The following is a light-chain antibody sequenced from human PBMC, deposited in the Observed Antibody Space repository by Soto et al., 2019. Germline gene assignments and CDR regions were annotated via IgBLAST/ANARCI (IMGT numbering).Light chain of an antibody. CDR3: QQYANLPPYT. CDR2: DAS. J-gene: IGKJ2*01. Sequence: DILMTQSPSSLSASVGDRVTISCQASQDISNYLNCYQQKPGKAPKLLIYDASNLETGVPLRFSGSGSGTDFTLTICRLQPEDIATYYCQQYANLPPYTFGPGTKVEIK. CDR1: QDISNY. V-gene: IGKV1-33*01.